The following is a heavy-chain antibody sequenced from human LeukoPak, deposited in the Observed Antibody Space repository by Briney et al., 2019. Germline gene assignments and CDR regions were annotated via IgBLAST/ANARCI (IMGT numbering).Heavy chain of an antibody. Sequence: ASVKVSCKASGYTFTSYDINWVRQATGQGLEWMGWMNPNSGNTGYAQKFQGGVTMTRNTSISTAYMELSSLRSEDTAVYYCARISRRGQGYCSGGSCYHLGYWGQGTLVTVSS. J-gene: IGHJ4*02. CDR3: ARISRRGQGYCSGGSCYHLGY. V-gene: IGHV1-8*01. CDR2: MNPNSGNT. CDR1: GYTFTSYD. D-gene: IGHD2-15*01.